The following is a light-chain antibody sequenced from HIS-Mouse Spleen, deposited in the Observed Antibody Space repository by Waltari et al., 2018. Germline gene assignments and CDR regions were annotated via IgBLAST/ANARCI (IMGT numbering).Light chain of an antibody. J-gene: IGLJ2*01. CDR1: NIGSKS. CDR3: QVWDRSSDHVV. V-gene: IGLV3-21*02. CDR2: DES. Sequence: SYVLTQPPSVSVAPGQTARITCGGNNIGSKSVHWYQQKPGQAPVLVVYDESDRPSGIPERVSGSNAGNTATLTISRVEAGDEADYYCQVWDRSSDHVVFGGGTKLTVL.